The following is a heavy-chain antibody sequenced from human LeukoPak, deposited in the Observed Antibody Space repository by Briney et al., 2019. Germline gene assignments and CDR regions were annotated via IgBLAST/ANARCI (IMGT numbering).Heavy chain of an antibody. CDR2: ISSSSSYI. V-gene: IGHV3-21*01. Sequence: PGGSLRLSCAASGFSFSAYTMNWVRQVPGKGLEWVSSISSSSSYIYCRDSVEGRFIISRDNAKNSLYLQMNSLRPEDTALYYCATHSSDWQTVDLWGQGTQVTVSS. CDR1: GFSFSAYT. J-gene: IGHJ5*02. D-gene: IGHD6-19*01. CDR3: ATHSSDWQTVDL.